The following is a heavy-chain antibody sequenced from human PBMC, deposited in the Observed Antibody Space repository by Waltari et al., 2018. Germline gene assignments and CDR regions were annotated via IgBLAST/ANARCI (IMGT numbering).Heavy chain of an antibody. CDR2: IYHSGST. Sequence: QVQLQESGPGLVKPSETLSLTCAVSGYSISSGYYWGWIRQPPGKGLEWIGSIYHSGSTYYNPSLKSRVTISVDTSKNQFSLKLSSVTAADTAVYYCARGLRVATSGYYYYYMDVWGKGTTVTVSS. CDR1: GYSISSGYY. D-gene: IGHD5-12*01. V-gene: IGHV4-38-2*01. CDR3: ARGLRVATSGYYYYYMDV. J-gene: IGHJ6*03.